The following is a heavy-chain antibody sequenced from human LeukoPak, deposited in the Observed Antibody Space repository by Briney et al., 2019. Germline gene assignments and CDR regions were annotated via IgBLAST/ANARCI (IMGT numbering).Heavy chain of an antibody. CDR2: INPNSGGT. D-gene: IGHD1-26*01. V-gene: IGHV1-2*02. CDR1: GYTFTGYY. Sequence: ASVKVSCKXSGYTFTGYYMHWVQQAPGQGLEWMGWINPNSGGTNYAQKFQGRVTMTRDTSISTAYMELSRLRSDDTAVYYCARDRVSGSPDYYYYYMDVWGKGTTVTVSS. CDR3: ARDRVSGSPDYYYYYMDV. J-gene: IGHJ6*03.